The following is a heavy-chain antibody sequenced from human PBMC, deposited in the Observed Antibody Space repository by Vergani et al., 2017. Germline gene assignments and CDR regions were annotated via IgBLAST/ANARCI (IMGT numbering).Heavy chain of an antibody. D-gene: IGHD2-21*01. CDR1: GASVSRGTYY. CDR2: MYTSGHT. J-gene: IGHJ6*03. Sequence: QVQLQESGPGLLKPSQTLSLTCTVSGASVSRGTYYWTWIRQPAGKKLEWIVRMYTSGHTIYNPSLESRVTMSVDTSKNQFSLQLSSVTAADTAVYYCARAPHCINCYSEGPNGPGYYYMDVWGKGTTVTVSS. CDR3: ARAPHCINCYSEGPNGPGYYYMDV. V-gene: IGHV4-61*02.